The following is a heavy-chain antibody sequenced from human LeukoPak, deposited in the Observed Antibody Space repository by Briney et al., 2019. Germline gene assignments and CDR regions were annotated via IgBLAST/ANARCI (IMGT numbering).Heavy chain of an antibody. CDR1: GFTFSGYA. CDR3: ARDPSPFYGDYGY. V-gene: IGHV3-66*01. CDR2: MYSGGAT. Sequence: PGGSLRLSCAASGFTFSGYAMSWVRQAPGKGLEWVSIMYSGGATDYADSVKGRFTISRDNSKNTLYLQMNSLRAEDTAVYYCARDPSPFYGDYGYWGQGTLVIVSS. D-gene: IGHD4-17*01. J-gene: IGHJ4*02.